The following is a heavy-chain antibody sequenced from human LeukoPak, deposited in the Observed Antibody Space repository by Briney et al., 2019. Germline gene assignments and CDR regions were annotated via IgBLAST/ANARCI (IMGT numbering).Heavy chain of an antibody. CDR2: INHSGST. V-gene: IGHV4-34*01. CDR3: ARAKTQYSSSWYPNWFDP. CDR1: GGSFSGYY. D-gene: IGHD6-13*01. Sequence: SETLSLTCAVYGGSFSGYYWSWIRQPPGKGLEWIGEINHSGSTNYNPSLKSRVTISVDTSKNQFSLKLSSVTAADTAVYYCARAKTQYSSSWYPNWFDPWGQGTLVTVSS. J-gene: IGHJ5*02.